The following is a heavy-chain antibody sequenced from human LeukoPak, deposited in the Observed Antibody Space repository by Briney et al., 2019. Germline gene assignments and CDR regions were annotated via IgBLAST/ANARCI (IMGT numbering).Heavy chain of an antibody. J-gene: IGHJ4*02. CDR1: GFSSSGHW. D-gene: IGHD6-6*01. Sequence: GGSLRLSCTASGFSSSGHWMHWARQLPGKGLVWVSRISPTGSTTSYADSVKGRFTVSRDNAKNTLYLQVNNLRAEDTAVYYCARGPNSNWSGLDFWGQGTLLTVSS. CDR2: ISPTGSTT. CDR3: ARGPNSNWSGLDF. V-gene: IGHV3-74*01.